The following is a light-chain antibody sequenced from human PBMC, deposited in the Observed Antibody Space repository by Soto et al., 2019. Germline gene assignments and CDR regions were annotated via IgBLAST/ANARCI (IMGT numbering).Light chain of an antibody. CDR1: SSNIGSNT. J-gene: IGLJ3*02. CDR3: AAWDDSLNGWV. Sequence: QSVLTQPPSASGTPRQRVTISCSGGSSNIGSNTVNWYQQLPRTAPKLLIYYNGQRPSGVPDRFSGSKSGTSTSLTISGLQSEDEAAYYCAAWDDSLNGWVFGGGTKVTVL. CDR2: YNG. V-gene: IGLV1-44*01.